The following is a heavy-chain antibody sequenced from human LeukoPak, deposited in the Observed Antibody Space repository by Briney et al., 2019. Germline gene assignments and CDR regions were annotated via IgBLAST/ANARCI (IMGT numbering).Heavy chain of an antibody. V-gene: IGHV4-59*01. Sequence: SETLCLTCAVSGGSTRSYNWSWIRQPPGKGLECGVYIYYRGTPNYNPSFKTRVTISVATPRTHFPLKLTSVTAPDPPVYTCAKVRVGSSSSLANWGQGTLVTVSP. CDR3: AKVRVGSSSSLAN. CDR2: IYYRGTP. D-gene: IGHD6-6*01. J-gene: IGHJ4*02. CDR1: GGSTRSYN.